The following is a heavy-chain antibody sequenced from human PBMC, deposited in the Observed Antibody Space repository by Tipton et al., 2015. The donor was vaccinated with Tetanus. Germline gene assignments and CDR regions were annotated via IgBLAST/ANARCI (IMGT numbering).Heavy chain of an antibody. J-gene: IGHJ4*02. Sequence: TLSLTCAVSGDSLSTGFYSWSWIRQPPGKGLEWIGYIYHTGSTYYNPALQSRVIMSVDMPKNQFSLRLKSVTAADTAVYFCARAGKVHTFDHWGQGILVTVSS. CDR2: IYHTGST. V-gene: IGHV4-30-2*01. CDR1: GDSLSTGFYS. CDR3: ARAGKVHTFDH.